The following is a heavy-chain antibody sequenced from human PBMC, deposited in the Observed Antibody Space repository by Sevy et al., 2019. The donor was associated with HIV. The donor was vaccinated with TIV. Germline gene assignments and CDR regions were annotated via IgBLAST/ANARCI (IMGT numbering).Heavy chain of an antibody. Sequence: GGSLRLSCAASGFTFSSYGMHWVRQAPGKGLEWVAVISYDGSNKYYADSVKGRFTISRDNSKNTLYLQMNSLRAEDTAVYYCAKDLSIAGYFDWSPDYWGQGTQVTVSS. J-gene: IGHJ4*02. D-gene: IGHD3-9*01. CDR1: GFTFSSYG. V-gene: IGHV3-30*18. CDR3: AKDLSIAGYFDWSPDY. CDR2: ISYDGSNK.